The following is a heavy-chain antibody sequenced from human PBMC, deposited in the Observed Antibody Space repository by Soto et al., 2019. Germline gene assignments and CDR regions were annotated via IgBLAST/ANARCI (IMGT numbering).Heavy chain of an antibody. V-gene: IGHV4-4*07. CDR3: ARAGGYSDRALGHEWWYFDL. D-gene: IGHD5-18*01. J-gene: IGHJ2*01. CDR2: IYNTGST. Sequence: SETLSLTCSVSGGSISRYYWSWIRQPAGKGLEWIGRIYNTGSTNYNPSLKSRVTMSVDTSKNQFSLRLKSVTAADTAVYYCARAGGYSDRALGHEWWYFDLWGRGSLVTAPQ. CDR1: GGSISRYY.